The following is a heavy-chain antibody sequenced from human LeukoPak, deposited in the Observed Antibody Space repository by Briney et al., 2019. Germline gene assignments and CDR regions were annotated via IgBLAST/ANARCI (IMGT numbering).Heavy chain of an antibody. V-gene: IGHV3-23*01. CDR2: ISGSGGST. J-gene: IGHJ4*02. D-gene: IGHD1-26*01. Sequence: GGSLRLSCAASGFTFSSYAMSWVRQAPGKGLEWVSAISGSGGSTYYADSVKGRFTISRDNSKNTLYLQMNSLRAEDTAVYYCATQRSYYEYYFDYWGQGTLVTVSS. CDR1: GFTFSSYA. CDR3: ATQRSYYEYYFDY.